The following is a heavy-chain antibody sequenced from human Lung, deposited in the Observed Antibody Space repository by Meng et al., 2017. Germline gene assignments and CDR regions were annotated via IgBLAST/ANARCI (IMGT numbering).Heavy chain of an antibody. CDR2: INTNTGNP. J-gene: IGHJ4*02. CDR3: TSGGYLDY. V-gene: IGHV7-4-1*02. Sequence: QVQLFQSGSELKKLGASVKVSCKASGYTFTNYGMNWVRQAPGQGLEWMGWINTNTGNPTYVPGFTGRFVFSLDTSVSTAYLQINSLKAEDTAVYYCTSGGYLDYWGQGTLVTVSS. CDR1: GYTFTNYG. D-gene: IGHD3-10*01.